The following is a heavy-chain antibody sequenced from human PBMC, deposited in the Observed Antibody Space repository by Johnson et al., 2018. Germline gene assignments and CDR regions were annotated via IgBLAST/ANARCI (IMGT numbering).Heavy chain of an antibody. V-gene: IGHV3-13*01. CDR1: GFTFSNYD. CDR3: ARATRFHYAFDI. CDR2: IGTVGDT. Sequence: VQLVQSGGGLVKPGGSLRLSCAASGFTFSNYDMHWVRQATGKDLEWVSGIGTVGDTYYPGSVKGRFTISRENAKNSLYLQMNSLRAGDTAVYYCARATRFHYAFDIWGQGTMVTVSS. D-gene: IGHD2-21*01. J-gene: IGHJ3*02.